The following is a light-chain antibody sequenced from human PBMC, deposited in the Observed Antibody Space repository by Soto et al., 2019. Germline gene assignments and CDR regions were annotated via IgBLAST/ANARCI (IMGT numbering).Light chain of an antibody. J-gene: IGKJ1*01. CDR1: QTISDN. CDR2: GAP. V-gene: IGKV3-15*01. CDR3: QQYNNWRT. Sequence: EIVLTQSPATLYVSPGERATLSCRTSQTISDNLAWYQQRPGQAPRLLIYGAPTRATGVPARFSGGGSGTEFTLTISSLQSEDFAVYYCQQYNNWRTFGQGTKVEIK.